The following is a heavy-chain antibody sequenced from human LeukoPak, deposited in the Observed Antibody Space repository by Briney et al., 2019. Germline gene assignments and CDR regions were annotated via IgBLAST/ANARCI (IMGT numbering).Heavy chain of an antibody. J-gene: IGHJ4*02. D-gene: IGHD6-13*01. V-gene: IGHV3-49*04. Sequence: GGSLRLSCTTSGFTFGAYAMSWVRQAPGRGLEWVGFIRSKVYGGTTEYAASVKGRFTISRDDSKSIAYLQVNSLKTEDTAVYYCTRDVVAAAGRYFDNWGQGTLVTVSS. CDR2: IRSKVYGGTT. CDR1: GFTFGAYA. CDR3: TRDVVAAAGRYFDN.